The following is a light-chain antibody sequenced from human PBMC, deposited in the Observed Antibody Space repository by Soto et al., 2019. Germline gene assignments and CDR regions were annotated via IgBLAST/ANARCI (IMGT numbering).Light chain of an antibody. V-gene: IGLV2-8*01. J-gene: IGLJ1*01. CDR3: SSYAGKNNYV. Sequence: QSALTQPPSASGSPGQSVTISCTGTSSDVGGYNFVSWYQQHPGKAPKLMIYDVNKRPSGVPDRFSGSKSGNTASLTVFGLQAEDDADYYCSSYAGKNNYVFGTGTKLTVL. CDR1: SSDVGGYNF. CDR2: DVN.